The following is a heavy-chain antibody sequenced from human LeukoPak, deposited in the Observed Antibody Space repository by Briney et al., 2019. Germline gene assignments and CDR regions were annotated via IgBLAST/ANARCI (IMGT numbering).Heavy chain of an antibody. CDR1: GGTFSSYA. CDR2: IIPIFGTA. D-gene: IGHD1-26*01. V-gene: IGHV1-69*13. CDR3: ARDAIVVGATRSFYYYMDV. Sequence: SVKVSCKASGGTFSSYAISWVRQAPGQGLEWMGGIIPIFGTANYAQKFQGRVTITADESTSTAYMELSSLRSEDTAVYYCARDAIVVGATRSFYYYMDVWGKGTTVTISS. J-gene: IGHJ6*03.